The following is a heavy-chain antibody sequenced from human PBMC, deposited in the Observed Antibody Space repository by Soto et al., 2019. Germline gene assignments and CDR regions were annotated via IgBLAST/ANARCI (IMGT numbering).Heavy chain of an antibody. D-gene: IGHD3-22*01. J-gene: IGHJ4*02. CDR1: GGSLSSGGYY. V-gene: IGHV4-31*03. Sequence: SETLSLTCTVSGGSLSSGGYYWSWIRQHPGKGLEWIGYIYYSGSTYYNPSLKSRVTISVDTSKNQFSLKLSSVTAADTAVYYCARLTSSGYYYFDYWGQGTLVTVSS. CDR2: IYYSGST. CDR3: ARLTSSGYYYFDY.